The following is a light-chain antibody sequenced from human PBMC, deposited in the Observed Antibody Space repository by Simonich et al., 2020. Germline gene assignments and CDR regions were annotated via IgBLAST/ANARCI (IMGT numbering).Light chain of an antibody. Sequence: QSALTQPASVSGSPGQSITISCTGTSSDVVGYKYVSWYQQHPGKAPKLMIYDVSKRPSGVSNRFSGSKSGNTASLTISGLQAEDEADYYCSSYTSSSTWVFGGGTKLTVL. CDR2: DVS. CDR3: SSYTSSSTWV. J-gene: IGLJ3*02. V-gene: IGLV2-14*01. CDR1: SSDVVGYKY.